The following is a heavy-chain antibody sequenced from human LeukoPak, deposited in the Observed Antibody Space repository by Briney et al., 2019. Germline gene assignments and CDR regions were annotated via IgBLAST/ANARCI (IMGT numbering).Heavy chain of an antibody. D-gene: IGHD5-18*01. CDR2: MQSTGNS. Sequence: TSETLSLTCTVSGGSISTYHWNWIRKSPEKGLEWIGYMQSTGNSNYNPSLKSRVTMSVDMSRNQIVLNLSSVTAADTAVYFCARDKQHSYGRYFDHWGQGTLDTVSS. CDR1: GGSISTYH. V-gene: IGHV4-59*01. J-gene: IGHJ4*02. CDR3: ARDKQHSYGRYFDH.